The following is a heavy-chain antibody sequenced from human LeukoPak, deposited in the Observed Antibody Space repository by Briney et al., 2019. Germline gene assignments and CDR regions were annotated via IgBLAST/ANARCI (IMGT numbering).Heavy chain of an antibody. CDR1: GYTFTSYG. CDR2: ISAYNGNT. D-gene: IGHD4-11*01. V-gene: IGHV1-18*01. J-gene: IGHJ4*02. Sequence: ASVKVSRKASGYTFTSYGISWVRQAPGQGLEWMGWISAYNGNTNYAQKLQGRVTMTTDTSTSTAYMELRSLRSDDTAVYYCARDHPHDYSNYADYWGQGTLVTVSS. CDR3: ARDHPHDYSNYADY.